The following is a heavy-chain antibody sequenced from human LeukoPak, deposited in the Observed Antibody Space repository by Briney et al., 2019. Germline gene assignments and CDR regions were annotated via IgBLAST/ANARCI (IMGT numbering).Heavy chain of an antibody. J-gene: IGHJ3*02. Sequence: ASVKVSCKASGYTFTSYYMHWVRQAPGQGLEWMGIINPSGGSTSYARKFQGRVTMTRDMSTSTVYMELSSLRSEDTAVYYCAREGSIAAAGHAFDIWGQGTMVTVSS. V-gene: IGHV1-46*01. CDR2: INPSGGST. CDR1: GYTFTSYY. D-gene: IGHD6-13*01. CDR3: AREGSIAAAGHAFDI.